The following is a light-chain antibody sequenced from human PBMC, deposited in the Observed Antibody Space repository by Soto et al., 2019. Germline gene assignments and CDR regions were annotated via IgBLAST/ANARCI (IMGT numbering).Light chain of an antibody. CDR3: QHRATWPPVII. Sequence: ENVLTQSPATLSLSPGERATLSCRASQSVSSSLAWFQQKPGQPPRLLMYDVSNRATGIPARFSGSGSGTDFTLTISSLEPEDFAVYYCQHRATWPPVIIFGQGTRLEIK. CDR2: DVS. CDR1: QSVSSS. J-gene: IGKJ5*01. V-gene: IGKV3-11*01.